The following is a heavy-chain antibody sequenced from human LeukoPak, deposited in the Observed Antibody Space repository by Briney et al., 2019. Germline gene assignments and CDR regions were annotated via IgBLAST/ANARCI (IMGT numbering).Heavy chain of an antibody. D-gene: IGHD3-22*01. J-gene: IGHJ4*02. V-gene: IGHV4-59*01. CDR3: AREHDSSGYFDY. CDR2: IYYSGST. CDR1: GGSISSYY. Sequence: SETLSLTCTVSGGSISSYYWSRIRQPPGKGLEWIGYIYYSGSTNYNPSLKSRVTISVDTSKNQFSLKLSSVTAADTAVYYCAREHDSSGYFDYWGQGTLVTVSS.